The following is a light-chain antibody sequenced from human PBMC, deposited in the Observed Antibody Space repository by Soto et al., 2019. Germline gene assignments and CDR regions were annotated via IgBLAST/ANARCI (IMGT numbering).Light chain of an antibody. V-gene: IGKV1-27*01. CDR1: QGISNY. J-gene: IGKJ3*01. CDR3: QKFNSAPCT. CDR2: AAS. Sequence: DIQMTQSPSSLSASVGDRVTITCRASQGISNYLVWYQQKPGKVPKLLISAASTLQSGVPSRFSGSRSGTDFTLTISSLQPEDVATYYCQKFNSAPCTFGPGTKVDIK.